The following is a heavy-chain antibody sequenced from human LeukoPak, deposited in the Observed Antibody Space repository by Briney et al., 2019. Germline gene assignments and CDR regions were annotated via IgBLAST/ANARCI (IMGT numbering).Heavy chain of an antibody. V-gene: IGHV3-43*02. Sequence: GGSLRLSCAASGFTFDDYAMHWVRQAPGKGLEWVSLISADGGSTSYADSVGGRFTISRDNSKNSLYLQMNSLRTEDTALYYCAKHVGYGSGGDWGQGTLVTVSS. CDR2: ISADGGST. J-gene: IGHJ4*02. CDR3: AKHVGYGSGGD. CDR1: GFTFDDYA. D-gene: IGHD3-10*01.